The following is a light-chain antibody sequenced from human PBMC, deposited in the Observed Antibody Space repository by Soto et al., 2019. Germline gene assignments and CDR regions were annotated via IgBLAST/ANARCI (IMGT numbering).Light chain of an antibody. CDR1: QSVSGSY. CDR2: GTS. V-gene: IGKV3-15*01. J-gene: IGKJ1*01. CDR3: QHTLKWPPT. Sequence: ENVLTQSPGTLSLSPGERATLSCRASQSVSGSYLAWYQQKPGQAPRLLIYGTSTRVTGIPARFSGSGSGTEFTLTISSLQSEDFAVYYCQHTLKWPPTFGQGTKVDIK.